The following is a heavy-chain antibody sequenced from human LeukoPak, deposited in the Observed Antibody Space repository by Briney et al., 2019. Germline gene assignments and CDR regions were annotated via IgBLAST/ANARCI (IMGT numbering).Heavy chain of an antibody. D-gene: IGHD2-21*02. V-gene: IGHV3-21*01. CDR3: ARVLAYCGGDCYTNAFDI. CDR1: GFTFSSYS. Sequence: GGSLSLSCAASGFTFSSYSMNWVRQAPGKGLEWVSSISSSSYIYYADSVKGRFTISRDNAKNSLYLQMNSLRAEDTAVYYCARVLAYCGGDCYTNAFDIWGQGTMVTVSS. J-gene: IGHJ3*02. CDR2: ISSSSYI.